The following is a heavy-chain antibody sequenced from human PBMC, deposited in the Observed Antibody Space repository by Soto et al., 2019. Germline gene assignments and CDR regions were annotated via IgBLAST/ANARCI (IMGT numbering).Heavy chain of an antibody. CDR2: IYSGGSI. CDR1: GGAISGRSNY. J-gene: IGHJ4*02. CDR3: ARRYSATWLFDY. V-gene: IGHV4-39*01. Sequence: QLQLRESGPGLLKPSETLSLTCAVSGGAISGRSNYWGVIRQPPGKGLEYIGSIYSGGSIYYNPSLKMRVTLSVESTQNQFSLSLTSVTAADTAVYYCARRYSATWLFDYWGLGTLVTVSS. D-gene: IGHD3-9*01.